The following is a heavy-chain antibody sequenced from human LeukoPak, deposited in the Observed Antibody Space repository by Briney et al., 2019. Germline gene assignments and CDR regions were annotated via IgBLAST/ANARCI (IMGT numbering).Heavy chain of an antibody. J-gene: IGHJ5*02. D-gene: IGHD2-2*01. CDR1: GGTFSSYA. CDR3: ARMVCSSTSCYLGVVESNWFDP. V-gene: IGHV1-69*13. CDR2: IIPIFGTA. Sequence: SVKVSCKASGGTFSSYAISWVRQAPGQGLEWMGGIIPIFGTASYAQKFQGRVTITADESTSTAYMELSSLRSEDTAVYYCARMVCSSTSCYLGVVESNWFDPWGQGTLVTVSS.